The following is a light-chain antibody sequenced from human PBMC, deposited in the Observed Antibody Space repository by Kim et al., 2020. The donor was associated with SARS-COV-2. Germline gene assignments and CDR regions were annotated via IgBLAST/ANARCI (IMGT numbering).Light chain of an antibody. J-gene: IGKJ2*03. V-gene: IGKV3-20*01. CDR3: HQYIRSPYS. CDR1: HRISSNY. Sequence: LSPGEIATLSCTANHRISSNYFAWYQHKPGQSPRLLIHDASNRATGIPDRFSGSGSGTDFTLTISRLEPEDFAVYYCHQYIRSPYSFGQGPKLEI. CDR2: DAS.